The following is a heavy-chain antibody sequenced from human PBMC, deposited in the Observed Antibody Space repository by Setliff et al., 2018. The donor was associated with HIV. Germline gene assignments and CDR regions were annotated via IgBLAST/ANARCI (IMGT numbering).Heavy chain of an antibody. CDR1: GGSISSNNYY. J-gene: IGHJ4*02. Sequence: SETLSLTCTVSGGSISSNNYYWGWIRQPPGKGLEWIASIYYSGSTYYNPSLKSRVTISVDKSKNQFSLKLASVTAADTAVYYCASGEPYYYDSTGYSGNYFDYWGQGTLVTVSS. D-gene: IGHD3-22*01. V-gene: IGHV4-39*07. CDR2: IYYSGST. CDR3: ASGEPYYYDSTGYSGNYFDY.